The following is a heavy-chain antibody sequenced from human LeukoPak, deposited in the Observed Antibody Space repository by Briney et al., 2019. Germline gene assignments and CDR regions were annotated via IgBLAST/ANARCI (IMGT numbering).Heavy chain of an antibody. D-gene: IGHD6-19*01. J-gene: IGHJ4*02. CDR3: ARTTSGWYGNFDY. Sequence: GRSLRLSCATSGFTFSRYAMHWVRQAPGKGLEWVAVISYDGSNKNYADSVKGRFTIFRDDSKNTLYLQMNSLRAEDTAVYYCARTTSGWYGNFDYWGQGTLVTVSS. CDR2: ISYDGSNK. CDR1: GFTFSRYA. V-gene: IGHV3-30*04.